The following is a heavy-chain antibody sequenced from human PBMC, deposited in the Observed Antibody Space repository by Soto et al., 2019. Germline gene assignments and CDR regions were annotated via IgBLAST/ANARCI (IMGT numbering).Heavy chain of an antibody. V-gene: IGHV1-58*01. J-gene: IGHJ6*02. CDR3: AADNYDFWSGSYYYYYGMDV. CDR1: GFAISRSA. Sequence: VKVSCKSSGFAISRSAVQWGRQARGQSLEWIGWIVVGSGNTNYAQKFQERVTITRDMSTSTAYMELSSLRSEDTAVYYCAADNYDFWSGSYYYYYGMDVWGQGTTVTVSS. D-gene: IGHD3-3*01. CDR2: IVVGSGNT.